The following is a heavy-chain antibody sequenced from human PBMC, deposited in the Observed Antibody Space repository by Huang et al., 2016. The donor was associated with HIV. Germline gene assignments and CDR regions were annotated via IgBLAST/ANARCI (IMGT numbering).Heavy chain of an antibody. CDR2: IYLDDSDA. V-gene: IGHV5-51*03. D-gene: IGHD2-15*01. CDR1: RYNFAGYW. J-gene: IGHJ3*02. Sequence: EVQLVQSGAEVKRPGESLKISCKGSRYNFAGYWIGWVRQMPGKGLACMGSIYLDDSDARYSPSLQGQVTISADTSLYSSYLQWTSLRASDTAIFYCARRRRGGFDIWGQGTLVTVSS. CDR3: ARRRRGGFDI.